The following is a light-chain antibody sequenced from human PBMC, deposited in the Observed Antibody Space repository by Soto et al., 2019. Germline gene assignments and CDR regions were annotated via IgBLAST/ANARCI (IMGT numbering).Light chain of an antibody. V-gene: IGLV2-14*01. Sequence: QSAVTQPASVSGSPGQSITISCTGTSSDVGGYNYVSWYQQHPGKAPKLMIYEVSNRPSGVSNRFSGSKSGNTASLTISGLQAEDEADYYCSSYTSSSTSYVFGTGTKVTVL. J-gene: IGLJ1*01. CDR1: SSDVGGYNY. CDR3: SSYTSSSTSYV. CDR2: EVS.